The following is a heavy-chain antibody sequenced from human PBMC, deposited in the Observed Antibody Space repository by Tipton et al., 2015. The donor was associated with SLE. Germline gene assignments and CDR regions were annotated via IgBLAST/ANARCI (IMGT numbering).Heavy chain of an antibody. CDR2: LYASGST. CDR1: DGSISDYY. J-gene: IGHJ6*02. Sequence: TLSLTCTVSDGSISDYYWTWIRQPAGEGLEWIGRLYASGSTNYIPSLRSRAAMSVDTSKSHFSLKLTSVTAADTAVYYCARVEDIVVVVATYGMDVWGQGTTVTVSS. V-gene: IGHV4-4*07. CDR3: ARVEDIVVVVATYGMDV. D-gene: IGHD2-15*01.